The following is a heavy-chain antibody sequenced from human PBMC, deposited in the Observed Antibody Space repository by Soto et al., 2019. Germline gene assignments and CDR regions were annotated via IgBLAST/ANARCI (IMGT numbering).Heavy chain of an antibody. Sequence: QVQLVQSGAEVKKPGSSVKVSCKASGGTFSSYAISWVRQAPGQGLEWMGGIIPSFGTANYAQKFQDSGPITPDESTSTAYLEVNSLRSEDTAVSYCSKLLTPGIAEAGAPLNFDYWGKGPLVTVSS. J-gene: IGHJ4*02. D-gene: IGHD6-13*01. CDR2: IIPSFGTA. V-gene: IGHV1-69*05. CDR3: SKLLTPGIAEAGAPLNFDY. CDR1: GGTFSSYA.